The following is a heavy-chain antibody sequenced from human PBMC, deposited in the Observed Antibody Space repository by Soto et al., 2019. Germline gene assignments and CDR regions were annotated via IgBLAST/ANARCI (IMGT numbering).Heavy chain of an antibody. J-gene: IGHJ3*02. V-gene: IGHV1-69*08. CDR3: ARDSGGYSGYDGGSDAFDI. Sequence: QVQLVQSGAEVKKPGSSVKVSCKASGGTFSSYTISWVRQAPGQGPEWLGRIIPSLGIANYAQKFQGRVTITADNSTSRAYMELSSLRSEDTAVYYCARDSGGYSGYDGGSDAFDIWGQGTMVTVSS. CDR2: IIPSLGIA. CDR1: GGTFSSYT. D-gene: IGHD5-12*01.